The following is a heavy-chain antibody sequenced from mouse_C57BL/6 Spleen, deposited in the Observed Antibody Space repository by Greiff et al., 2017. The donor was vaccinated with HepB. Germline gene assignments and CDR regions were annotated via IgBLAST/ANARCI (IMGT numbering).Heavy chain of an antibody. V-gene: IGHV1-47*01. CDR1: GYTFTTSP. Sequence: VQLQQSGAELVKPGASVKISCKASGYTFTTSPIEWMKQNHGKSLEWIGNFHPYDDDTKYNEKFKGKATLTVEKSSSTVYLELSRLTSDDSAVYYCARCGYDGNYAMDYWGQGTSVTVSS. CDR2: FHPYDDDT. D-gene: IGHD2-2*01. J-gene: IGHJ4*01. CDR3: ARCGYDGNYAMDY.